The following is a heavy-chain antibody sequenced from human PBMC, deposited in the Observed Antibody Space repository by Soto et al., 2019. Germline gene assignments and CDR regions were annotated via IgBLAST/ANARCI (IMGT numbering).Heavy chain of an antibody. D-gene: IGHD6-19*01. V-gene: IGHV3-74*01. J-gene: IGHJ4*02. CDR3: ARESPSSQWLPTRYFDY. CDR2: INSDGSRT. CDR1: GFTISSYW. Sequence: GASLRLSCAASGFTISSYWMHWVRQAPGKGLVWVSRINSDGSRTSYADSVKGRFTISRDNAKNSLFLQMNSLRDEDTAVYYCARESPSSQWLPTRYFDYWGQGTLVTVSS.